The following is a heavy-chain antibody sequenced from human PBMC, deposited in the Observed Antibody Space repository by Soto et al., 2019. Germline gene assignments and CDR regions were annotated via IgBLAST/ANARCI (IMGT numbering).Heavy chain of an antibody. CDR1: GGSISSSSYY. CDR2: FYYSGST. Sequence: PSETLSLTCTVSGGSISSSSYYWGWIRQPPGKGLEWIGSFYYSGSTYYNPSLKSRVTISVDTSKNQFSLKLSSVTAADTAVYYCARHYGQEVFDPWGQGTLVTVSS. V-gene: IGHV4-39*01. CDR3: ARHYGQEVFDP. J-gene: IGHJ5*02. D-gene: IGHD3-10*01.